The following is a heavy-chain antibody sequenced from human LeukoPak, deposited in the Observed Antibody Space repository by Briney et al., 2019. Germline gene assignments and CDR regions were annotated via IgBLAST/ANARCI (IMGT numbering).Heavy chain of an antibody. Sequence: SETLSLTCTVSGGSISSYYWSWIRQPAGKGLEWIGRIYTSGSTNYNPSLKSRVTMSVDTSKNQFSLKLSSVTAADTAVYYCARHGGTPAINDAFDIWGQGTMVTVSS. CDR1: GGSISSYY. CDR2: IYTSGST. CDR3: ARHGGTPAINDAFDI. J-gene: IGHJ3*02. V-gene: IGHV4-4*07. D-gene: IGHD1/OR15-1a*01.